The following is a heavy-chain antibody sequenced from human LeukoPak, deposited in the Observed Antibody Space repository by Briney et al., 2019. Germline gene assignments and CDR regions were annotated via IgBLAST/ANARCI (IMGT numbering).Heavy chain of an antibody. Sequence: ASVKVSCKASGYTFTGYYMHWVRQAPGQGLEWMGWINPNSGGTNYAQKFQGRVTMTRDTSISTAYMELSRLRSDDTAVYYCARDRVRSSSSSVWFDPWGQGTLVTVSS. CDR3: ARDRVRSSSSSVWFDP. D-gene: IGHD6-6*01. CDR2: INPNSGGT. J-gene: IGHJ5*02. CDR1: GYTFTGYY. V-gene: IGHV1-2*02.